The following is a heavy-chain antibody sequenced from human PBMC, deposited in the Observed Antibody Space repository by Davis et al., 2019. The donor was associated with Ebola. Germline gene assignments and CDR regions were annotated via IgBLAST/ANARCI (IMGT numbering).Heavy chain of an antibody. Sequence: MPGGSLRLSCAVSGGSISSSNWWSWVRQPPGKGLEWIGEIYHSGSTNYNPSLKSRVTISVDKSKNQFSLKLSSVTAADTAVYYCARTPGTVLRFLEWSKTRLESKYNWFDPWGQGTLVTVSS. CDR3: ARTPGTVLRFLEWSKTRLESKYNWFDP. CDR1: GGSISSSNW. D-gene: IGHD3-3*01. CDR2: IYHSGST. V-gene: IGHV4-4*02. J-gene: IGHJ5*02.